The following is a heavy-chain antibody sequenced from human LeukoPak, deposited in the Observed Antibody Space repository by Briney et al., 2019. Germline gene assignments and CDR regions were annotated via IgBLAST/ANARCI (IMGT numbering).Heavy chain of an antibody. Sequence: GGSLRLSCAASGFTFSSYWMNWVRQAPGKGLEWVANINQDGSDKYYVDSVKGRFTISRDNAKNSLYLQMNSLRAEDRAVYYCAKDLTTVTSQGDFWGQGTLVTVSS. J-gene: IGHJ4*02. D-gene: IGHD4-17*01. CDR3: AKDLTTVTSQGDF. V-gene: IGHV3-7*01. CDR2: INQDGSDK. CDR1: GFTFSSYW.